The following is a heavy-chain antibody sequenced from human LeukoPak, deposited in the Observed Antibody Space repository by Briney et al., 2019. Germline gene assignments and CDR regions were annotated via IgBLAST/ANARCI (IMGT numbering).Heavy chain of an antibody. D-gene: IGHD6-13*01. CDR2: ISGSNSYI. J-gene: IGHJ3*02. CDR1: GFTFNSCS. Sequence: GGSLRLSCAASGFTFNSCSMNWVRQAPGKGLEWVSSISGSNSYIYYADSMKGRFTISRDNAKNSLYLQMNSLRAEDTALYYCAKDATSSSWYRTDAFDIWGQGTMVTVSS. CDR3: AKDATSSSWYRTDAFDI. V-gene: IGHV3-21*04.